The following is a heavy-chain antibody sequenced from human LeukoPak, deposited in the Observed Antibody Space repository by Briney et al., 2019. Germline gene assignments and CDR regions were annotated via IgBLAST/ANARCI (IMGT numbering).Heavy chain of an antibody. CDR1: GFTFSSYW. CDR3: AKSGTAMVTMDY. D-gene: IGHD5-18*01. V-gene: IGHV3-30*02. CDR2: IRYDGSNK. Sequence: GGSLRLSCAASGFTFSSYWMSWVRQAPGKGLEWVAFIRYDGSNKYYADSVKGRFTISRDNSKNTLHLQMNSLRAEDTAVYYCAKSGTAMVTMDYWGQGTLVTVSS. J-gene: IGHJ4*02.